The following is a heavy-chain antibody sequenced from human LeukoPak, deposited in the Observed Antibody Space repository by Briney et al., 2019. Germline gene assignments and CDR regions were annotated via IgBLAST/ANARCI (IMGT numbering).Heavy chain of an antibody. CDR2: IYYSGST. D-gene: IGHD2-15*01. Sequence: SETLSLTCTVSGGSISSSSYYWGWIRQPPGKGLEWIGSIYYSGSTYYNPSLKSRVTISVDTSKNQSSLKLSSVTAADTAVYYCARDSSLYCSGGSCYPYNWFDPWGQGTLVTVSS. CDR3: ARDSSLYCSGGSCYPYNWFDP. CDR1: GGSISSSSYY. J-gene: IGHJ5*02. V-gene: IGHV4-39*07.